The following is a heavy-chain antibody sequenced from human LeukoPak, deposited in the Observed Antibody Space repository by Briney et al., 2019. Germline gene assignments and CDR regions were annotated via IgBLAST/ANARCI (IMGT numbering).Heavy chain of an antibody. V-gene: IGHV4-59*02. J-gene: IGHJ4*02. Sequence: SETLSLTCTVSGGAVSSYYWSWIRQPPGKGLEWIGHIYYSGSTHYNPSLKSRVTISVDMSNNQFSLRLSSVTAADTAVYYCARNYGGENYFDYWGQGTLVTVSS. CDR3: ARNYGGENYFDY. CDR2: IYYSGST. CDR1: GGAVSSYY. D-gene: IGHD4-23*01.